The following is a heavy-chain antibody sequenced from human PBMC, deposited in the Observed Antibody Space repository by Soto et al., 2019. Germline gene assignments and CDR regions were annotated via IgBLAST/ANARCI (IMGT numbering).Heavy chain of an antibody. CDR3: ARINGNAPFVPWFAP. D-gene: IGHD1-1*01. CDR2: IFSNDEK. CDR1: GFSLSNARMG. J-gene: IGHJ5*02. Sequence: QVTLKESGPVLVKPTETLTLTCTVSGFSLSNARMGVSWIRQPPGKALEWLAHIFSNDEKSYSTSPKSRLTITKDRSKSQVVLTTTNMDPVDTATYYCARINGNAPFVPWFAPWGQGTLVTVSS. V-gene: IGHV2-26*01.